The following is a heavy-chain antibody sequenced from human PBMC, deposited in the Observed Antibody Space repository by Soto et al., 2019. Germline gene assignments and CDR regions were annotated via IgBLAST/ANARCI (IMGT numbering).Heavy chain of an antibody. CDR3: ARGDYDSSGYYNWFDP. CDR1: GGSVSSGSYY. J-gene: IGHJ5*02. V-gene: IGHV4-61*01. CDR2: IYYSGST. D-gene: IGHD3-22*01. Sequence: QVQLQESGPGLVKPSETLSLTCTVSGGSVSSGSYYWSWIRQPPAKGLEWIGYIYYSGSTNYYPSLKSRVTISVDTSKNQFSLKLSSVTAADTAVYYCARGDYDSSGYYNWFDPWGQGTLVTVSS.